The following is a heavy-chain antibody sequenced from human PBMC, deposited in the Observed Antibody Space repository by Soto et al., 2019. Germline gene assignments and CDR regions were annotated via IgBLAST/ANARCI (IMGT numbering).Heavy chain of an antibody. V-gene: IGHV3-11*06. CDR2: ISSSSSYT. CDR3: ARDESSGWSPEDY. CDR1: GFTFSDYY. Sequence: LRLSCAASGFTFSDYYMSWIRQASGKGLEWVSYISSSSSYTNYADSVKGRFTISRDNAKNSLYLQMNSLRAEDTAVYYCARDESSGWSPEDYWGQGTLVTVSS. J-gene: IGHJ4*02. D-gene: IGHD6-19*01.